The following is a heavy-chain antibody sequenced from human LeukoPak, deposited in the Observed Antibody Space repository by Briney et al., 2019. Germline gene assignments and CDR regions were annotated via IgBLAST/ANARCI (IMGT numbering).Heavy chain of an antibody. CDR1: GFTFSSYW. D-gene: IGHD1-26*01. CDR2: INSDGSST. V-gene: IGHV3-74*01. Sequence: PGGSLRLSCAASGFTFSSYWMHWVRQAPGKGLVWVSRINSDGSSTSYADSVKGRFTISRDNAKNMLYLQMNSLRAEDTAVYYCARDGNYYYYGMDVWGQGTTVTVSS. CDR3: ARDGNYYYYGMDV. J-gene: IGHJ6*02.